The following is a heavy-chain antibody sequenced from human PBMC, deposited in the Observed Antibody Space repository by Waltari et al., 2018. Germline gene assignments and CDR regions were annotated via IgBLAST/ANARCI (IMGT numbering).Heavy chain of an antibody. V-gene: IGHV4-38-2*01. D-gene: IGHD3-3*01. CDR3: ARSLDFWSGYSPDILTGYNY. Sequence: QVQLQESGPGLVKPSETLSLTCAVSGYSISSGYYWGWIRQPPGKGLELIGRIYHSGSTYHNPSLKSRVTISVDTSKNQFSLKLSSVTAADTAVYYCARSLDFWSGYSPDILTGYNYWGQGTLVTVSS. J-gene: IGHJ4*02. CDR2: IYHSGST. CDR1: GYSISSGYY.